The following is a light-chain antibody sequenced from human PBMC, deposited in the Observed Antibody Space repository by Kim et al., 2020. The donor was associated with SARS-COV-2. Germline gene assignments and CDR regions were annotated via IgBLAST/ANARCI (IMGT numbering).Light chain of an antibody. CDR3: HQYNDWHT. V-gene: IGKV3D-15*01. Sequence: EVVMTQSPATLSVSPGERATLSCRASQNVSSDLAWFQQKPGQAPRLLIYGASTRATGIPDRFSGRGSGTEFTLSISSLQSEDFTVYYCHQYNDWHTFGQGTKLEI. J-gene: IGKJ2*01. CDR2: GAS. CDR1: QNVSSD.